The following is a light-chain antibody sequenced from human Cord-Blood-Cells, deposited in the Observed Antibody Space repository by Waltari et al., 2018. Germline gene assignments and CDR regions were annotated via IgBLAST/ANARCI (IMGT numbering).Light chain of an antibody. Sequence: DIQMTQSPSSLSASVVDRVTLTCRASQSISSYLNWYQQKPGKAPKLLIYAASSLQSGVPSRFSGSGSGTDFTLTISSLQHEDFATYYCQQSYSTPPVTFGQGTRLEIK. CDR1: QSISSY. CDR2: AAS. J-gene: IGKJ5*01. CDR3: QQSYSTPPVT. V-gene: IGKV1-39*01.